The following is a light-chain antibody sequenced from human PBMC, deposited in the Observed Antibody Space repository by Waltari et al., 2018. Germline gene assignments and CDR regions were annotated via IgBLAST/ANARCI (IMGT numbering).Light chain of an antibody. J-gene: IGKJ2*01. CDR1: QTIDAY. V-gene: IGKV1-39*01. CDR3: QQTYSVPYT. Sequence: DIQMTQFPSSLSASVGDNITISCRASQTIDAYLNWYQQRPPKAPKLLMCTASRLQSGAPSRFSGSGSGTVFTLNVSSLQPEDFATYYCQQTYSVPYTFGQGTKVEIK. CDR2: TAS.